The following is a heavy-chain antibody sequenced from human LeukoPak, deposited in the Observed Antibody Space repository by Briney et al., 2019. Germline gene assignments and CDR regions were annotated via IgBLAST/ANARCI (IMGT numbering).Heavy chain of an antibody. Sequence: PGGSLRLSCAASGFTFDDCGMSWVRQAPGKGLEWVFGINWNGGSTGYADSVKGRFTISRDNAKNSLYLQMNSLRAEDTALYYCARVDDISIFGVVIGWGQGALVTVSS. J-gene: IGHJ4*02. V-gene: IGHV3-20*04. CDR3: ARVDDISIFGVVIG. CDR2: INWNGGST. CDR1: GFTFDDCG. D-gene: IGHD3-3*01.